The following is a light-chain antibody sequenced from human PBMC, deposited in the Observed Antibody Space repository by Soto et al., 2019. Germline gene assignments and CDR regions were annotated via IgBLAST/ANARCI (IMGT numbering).Light chain of an antibody. CDR2: DAS. CDR3: QQYDDLPIT. CDR1: RDIDKF. Sequence: DIQMTQSPASLSASVGDRVTLTCQASRDIDKFLNWYQQKPGKAPKLLIDDASNLATGVPSRFSGSGSGTHFTLTISSLQPEDVATYYCQQYDDLPITFGQGTRLQIK. V-gene: IGKV1-33*01. J-gene: IGKJ5*01.